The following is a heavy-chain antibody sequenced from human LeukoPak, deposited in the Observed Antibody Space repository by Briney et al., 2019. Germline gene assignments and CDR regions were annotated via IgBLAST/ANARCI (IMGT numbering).Heavy chain of an antibody. CDR1: GFTFSNYW. Sequence: QPGGSLRLSCAASGFTFSNYWMHWVRQAPGKGLVWVSRINSDGSTTTYADSVKGRFTISRDNPKNTLYLQMNSLRVEDTAVYYCARGRLGELSSNPDAFDIWGQGTMVTVSS. CDR3: ARGRLGELSSNPDAFDI. V-gene: IGHV3-74*01. D-gene: IGHD3-16*02. J-gene: IGHJ3*02. CDR2: INSDGSTT.